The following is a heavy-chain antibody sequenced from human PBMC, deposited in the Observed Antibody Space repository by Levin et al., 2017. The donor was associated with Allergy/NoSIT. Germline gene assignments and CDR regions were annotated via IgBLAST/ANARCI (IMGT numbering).Heavy chain of an antibody. CDR2: ISSSSSYI. Sequence: GGSLRLSCAASGFTFSSYSMNWVRQAPGKGLEWVSSISSSSSYIYYADSVKGRFTISRDNAKNSLYLQMNSLRAEDTAVYYCARPSITGTTNYYYYGMDVWGQGTTVTVSS. CDR3: ARPSITGTTNYYYYGMDV. CDR1: GFTFSSYS. J-gene: IGHJ6*02. V-gene: IGHV3-21*01. D-gene: IGHD1-7*01.